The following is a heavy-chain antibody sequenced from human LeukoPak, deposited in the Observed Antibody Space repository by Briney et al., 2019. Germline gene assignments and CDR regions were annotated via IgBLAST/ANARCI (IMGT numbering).Heavy chain of an antibody. CDR1: GYTFSTYV. D-gene: IGHD3-3*01. CDR3: ARPAMPYYAFWSDSYLDV. Sequence: ASVKVSCKASGYTFSTYVITWVRQAPGPGLGWLGWISPYNGNTNYTQKLQGRITMTTDTSTSTAYMELRSLRSDDTAVYYCARPAMPYYAFWSDSYLDVWGKGTTVTVFS. V-gene: IGHV1-18*01. CDR2: ISPYNGNT. J-gene: IGHJ6*03.